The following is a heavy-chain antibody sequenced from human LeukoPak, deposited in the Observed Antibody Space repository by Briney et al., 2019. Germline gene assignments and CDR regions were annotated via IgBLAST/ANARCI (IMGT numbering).Heavy chain of an antibody. J-gene: IGHJ4*02. CDR1: GDSINSGAYY. V-gene: IGHV4-61*02. CDR2: IYTSGRT. Sequence: SQTLSLTCTASGDSINSGAYYWTWIRQPAGKGLEWIGRIYTSGRTNYSPSLNSRVTISIDTSKNQFSLKLSSVTAADAAVYFCARRGADYGGNPGIDYWGQGTLVTVSS. D-gene: IGHD4-23*01. CDR3: ARRGADYGGNPGIDY.